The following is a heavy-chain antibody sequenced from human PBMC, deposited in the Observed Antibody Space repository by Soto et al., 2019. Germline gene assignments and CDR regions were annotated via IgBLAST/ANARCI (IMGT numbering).Heavy chain of an antibody. CDR3: ARDLLSIAGIGMDV. CDR2: ISSSSSTI. D-gene: IGHD6-6*01. Sequence: GGSLRLSCAASGFTFSSHSMNWVRQAPGKGLEWVSYISSSSSTIYYADSVKGRFTISRDNAKNSLYLQMNSLRDEDTAVYYCARDLLSIAGIGMDVWGQGTTVTVS. CDR1: GFTFSSHS. J-gene: IGHJ6*02. V-gene: IGHV3-48*02.